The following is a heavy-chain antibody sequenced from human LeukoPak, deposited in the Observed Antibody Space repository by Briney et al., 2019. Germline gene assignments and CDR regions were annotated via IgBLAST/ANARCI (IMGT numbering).Heavy chain of an antibody. J-gene: IGHJ4*02. Sequence: PGGSLRLSCAASGFTFSSYSMNWVRQAPGKGLEWVAVISYDGSNKYYADSVKGRFTISRDNSKNTLYLQMNSLRAEDTAVYYCARGLLYGDPSDYWGQGTLVTVSS. CDR3: ARGLLYGDPSDY. CDR2: ISYDGSNK. CDR1: GFTFSSYS. D-gene: IGHD4-17*01. V-gene: IGHV3-30*03.